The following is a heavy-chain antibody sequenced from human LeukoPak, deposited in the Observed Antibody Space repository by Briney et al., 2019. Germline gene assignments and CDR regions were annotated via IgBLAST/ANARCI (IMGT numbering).Heavy chain of an antibody. CDR2: INHSGST. J-gene: IGHJ4*02. CDR1: GGSISSSSYY. V-gene: IGHV4-39*07. D-gene: IGHD5-12*01. Sequence: SETLSLTCTVSGGSISSSSYYWGWIRQPPGKGLEWIGEINHSGSTNYNPSLKSRVTISVDTPKNQFSLKLSSVTAADTAVYYCARGGRWLRYLDYWGQGTLVTVSS. CDR3: ARGGRWLRYLDY.